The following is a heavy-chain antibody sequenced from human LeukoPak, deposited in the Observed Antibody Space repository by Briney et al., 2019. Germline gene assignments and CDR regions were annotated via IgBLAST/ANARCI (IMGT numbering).Heavy chain of an antibody. CDR3: ARAPKYYDILTGYYIVHDAFDI. CDR1: GGSVSRNSDY. CDR2: IYYGGST. V-gene: IGHV4-39*07. D-gene: IGHD3-9*01. Sequence: SETLSLNCTVSGGSVSRNSDYWGWIRQPPGKGLEWIGSIYYGGSTYYNPSLKSRVTISVDTSKNQFSLKLSSVTAADTAVYYCARAPKYYDILTGYYIVHDAFDIWGQGTMVTVSS. J-gene: IGHJ3*02.